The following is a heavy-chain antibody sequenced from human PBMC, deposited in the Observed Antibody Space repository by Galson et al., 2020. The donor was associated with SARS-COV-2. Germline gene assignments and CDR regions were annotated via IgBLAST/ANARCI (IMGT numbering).Heavy chain of an antibody. CDR2: INSSSGGI. D-gene: IGHD1-1*01. CDR3: VRDANCAFDH. CDR1: GSIFSDYS. V-gene: IGHV3-48*04. J-gene: IGHJ4*02. Sequence: GGSLRLSCAASGSIFSDYSMNWVRQAPGKGLEWISYINSSSGGIEYADSVKGRFTISKDNAKNTLYLPMNSLRGEDTAVYYCVRDANCAFDHWGQGTLVTVSS.